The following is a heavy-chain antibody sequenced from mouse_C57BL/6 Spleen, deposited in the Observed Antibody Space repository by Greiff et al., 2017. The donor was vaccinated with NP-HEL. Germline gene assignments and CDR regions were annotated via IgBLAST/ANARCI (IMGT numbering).Heavy chain of an antibody. V-gene: IGHV5-4*01. CDR3: ARGDSNYPFDY. CDR1: GFTFSSYA. CDR2: ISDGGSYT. Sequence: EVQGVESGGGLVKPGGSLKLSCAASGFTFSSYAMSWVRQTPEKRLEWVATISDGGSYTYYPDNVKGRFTISRDNAKNNLYLQMSHLKSEDTAMYYCARGDSNYPFDYWGQGTTLTVSS. D-gene: IGHD2-5*01. J-gene: IGHJ2*01.